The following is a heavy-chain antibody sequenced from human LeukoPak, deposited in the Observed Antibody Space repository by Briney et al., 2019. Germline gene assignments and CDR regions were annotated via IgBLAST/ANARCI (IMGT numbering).Heavy chain of an antibody. CDR2: ISAYNGNT. CDR1: GYTFTSYG. J-gene: IGHJ5*02. D-gene: IGHD3-3*01. CDR3: ARRFYDFWSQNWFDP. V-gene: IGHV1-18*01. Sequence: GASVKVSCKASGYTFTSYGISWVRQAPGQGLEWMGWISAYNGNTNYAQKLQGRVTMTTDTSTSTAYMELRSLRSDDTAVYYCARRFYDFWSQNWFDPWGQGTLVTVSS.